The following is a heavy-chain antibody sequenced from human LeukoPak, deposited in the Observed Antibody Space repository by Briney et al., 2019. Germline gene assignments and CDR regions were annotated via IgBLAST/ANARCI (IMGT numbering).Heavy chain of an antibody. Sequence: GGSLRLSCPASGFTFSSYSMNWVRQAPGKGLEWVSSISSSSSYIYYADSVKGRFTISRDNAKNSLYLQMNSLRAEDTAVYYCARAKPPRWTPFSDYWGQGTLVTVSS. V-gene: IGHV3-21*01. CDR3: ARAKPPRWTPFSDY. CDR1: GFTFSSYS. CDR2: ISSSSSYI. J-gene: IGHJ4*02. D-gene: IGHD2/OR15-2a*01.